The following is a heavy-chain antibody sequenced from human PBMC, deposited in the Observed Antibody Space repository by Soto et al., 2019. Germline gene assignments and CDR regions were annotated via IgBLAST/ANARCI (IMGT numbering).Heavy chain of an antibody. D-gene: IGHD6-13*01. CDR3: AADIAAAGLAPYYYYGMDV. Sequence: ASVKVSCKASGYTFTSYGISWVRQAPGQGLEWIGWIVVGSGNTNYAQKFQERVTITRDMSTRTAYMELSSLRSEDTAVYYCAADIAAAGLAPYYYYGMDVWGQGTTVTVSS. V-gene: IGHV1-58*02. J-gene: IGHJ6*02. CDR1: GYTFTSYG. CDR2: IVVGSGNT.